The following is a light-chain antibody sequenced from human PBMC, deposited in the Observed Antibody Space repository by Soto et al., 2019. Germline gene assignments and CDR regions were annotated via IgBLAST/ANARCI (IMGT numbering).Light chain of an antibody. CDR3: CSYTTTSTYV. V-gene: IGLV2-14*01. J-gene: IGLJ2*01. CDR1: SSDVGGYNY. CDR2: EVF. Sequence: QSALTQPASVSGSPGQSITISCTGTSSDVGGYNYVSWYQQHPGKVPKLMIYEVFRRPSGISNRFSGSKSGNTASLTISGLHADDEADYYCCSYTTTSTYVFGGGTKVTVL.